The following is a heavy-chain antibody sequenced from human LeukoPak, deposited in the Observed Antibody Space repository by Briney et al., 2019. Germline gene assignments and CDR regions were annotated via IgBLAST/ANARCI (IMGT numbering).Heavy chain of an antibody. Sequence: PGGSLRLSCAASGFTFSSYAMNWVRLAPGKGLEWVSGISGSGAYYAESVKGRFTISRDNSKNTLYLQMNNLRVEDTAVYHCAKTVAAIYYYDMDVWGQGTTVNVS. D-gene: IGHD2-2*01. CDR1: GFTFSSYA. V-gene: IGHV3-23*01. J-gene: IGHJ6*02. CDR3: AKTVAAIYYYDMDV. CDR2: ISGSGA.